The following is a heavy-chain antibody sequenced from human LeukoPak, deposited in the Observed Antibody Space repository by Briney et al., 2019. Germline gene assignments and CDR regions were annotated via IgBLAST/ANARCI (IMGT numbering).Heavy chain of an antibody. CDR3: ARTHSGWYEY. Sequence: PGGSLRLSCAASGFTFSSYSMNWVRQAPGKGLEWVSSISSGSSYIYYADSVKGRFTISRDNAKNSLYLQMNSLRAEDTAVYYCARTHSGWYEYWGQGTLVTVSS. D-gene: IGHD6-19*01. V-gene: IGHV3-21*01. J-gene: IGHJ4*02. CDR2: ISSGSSYI. CDR1: GFTFSSYS.